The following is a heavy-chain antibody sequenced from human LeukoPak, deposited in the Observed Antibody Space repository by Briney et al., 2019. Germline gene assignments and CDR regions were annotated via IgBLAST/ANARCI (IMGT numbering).Heavy chain of an antibody. J-gene: IGHJ4*02. CDR2: LSGRCGSI. CDR1: EFPFSAYN. D-gene: IGHD1-20*01. Sequence: GGSLTLSCVASEFPFSAYNLRWVHQAPGQGLQWLPGLSGRCGSIYYADSVKGRFTISRDNFNNMLYLQMNRPRAEDTALYYCAKDLSITGPYRGVGVFDCWGQGTLVTVSS. CDR3: AKDLSITGPYRGVGVFDC. V-gene: IGHV3-23*01.